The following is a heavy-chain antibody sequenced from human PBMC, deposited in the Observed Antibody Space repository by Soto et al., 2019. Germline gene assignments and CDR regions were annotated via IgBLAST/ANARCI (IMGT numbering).Heavy chain of an antibody. V-gene: IGHV3-23*01. D-gene: IGHD3-10*01. J-gene: IGHJ4*02. CDR2: ISKSGDST. CDR1: GVTFTSYA. CDR3: AKGSFGFDY. Sequence: EVQLLESGGGLVQPGGSLRLSCAASGVTFTSYAMTWVRQVPGEGLQWVSSISKSGDSTYYADSVKGRFTTSRDNSKNTLYLQMNSLRAEDTALYYCAKGSFGFDYWGQGTLVTVS.